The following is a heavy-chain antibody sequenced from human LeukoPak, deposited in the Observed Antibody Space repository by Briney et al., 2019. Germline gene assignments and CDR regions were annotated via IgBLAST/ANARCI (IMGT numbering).Heavy chain of an antibody. CDR2: IYYRWST. CDR1: GGSTSCYF. V-gene: IGHV4-59*01. D-gene: IGHD3-10*01. J-gene: IGHJ4*02. CDR3: AKFAMVRGVIDY. Sequence: SETLSLTCVVSGGSTSCYFWCWIRQPPGGGGGRVGYIYYRWSTNYNPSRKSRVTISVDTSKNQFSLKLSSVTAADTAVYYCAKFAMVRGVIDYWGQGTLVTDS.